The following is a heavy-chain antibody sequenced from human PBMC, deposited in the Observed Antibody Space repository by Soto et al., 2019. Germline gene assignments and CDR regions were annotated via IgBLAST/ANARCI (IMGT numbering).Heavy chain of an antibody. CDR1: GFSLSTTGVG. J-gene: IGHJ4*02. Sequence: QITLKESGPTLVKPTQTLTLTCSFSGFSLSTTGVGVGWIRQSPGKALEWLAIMYWDNDKRYSPPLKSRVTITKHTSKTPVVLTVTNMDPVDTGTYYCARSLWFGELHWGQGALVTVSS. CDR3: ARSLWFGELH. D-gene: IGHD3-10*01. CDR2: MYWDNDK. V-gene: IGHV2-5*02.